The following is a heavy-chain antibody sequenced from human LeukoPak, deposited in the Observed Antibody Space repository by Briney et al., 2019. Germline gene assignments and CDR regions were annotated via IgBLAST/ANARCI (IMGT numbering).Heavy chain of an antibody. CDR3: ARHTNYYDSSGYWYYYMDV. V-gene: IGHV5-51*01. CDR2: IFPDDSET. CDR1: GYSFASYW. J-gene: IGHJ6*03. D-gene: IGHD3-22*01. Sequence: GKSLKISCKAFGYSFASYWIGWVRQMPGKGLEWMGIIFPDDSETRYSPSFQGQVTISADKSIDTAYLQWSIVKASDSAMYYCARHTNYYDSSGYWYYYMDVWGKGTTVTVSS.